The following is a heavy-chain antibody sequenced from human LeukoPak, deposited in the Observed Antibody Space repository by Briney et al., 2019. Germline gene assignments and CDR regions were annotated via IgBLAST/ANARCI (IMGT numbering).Heavy chain of an antibody. V-gene: IGHV3-7*01. CDR3: GRVIAGAIDY. CDR1: GFTFSGHS. Sequence: GGSLRLSCAASGFTFSGHSMTWVRQAPGKGLEWVANINLDGSERFYVDFVKGRFTISGDNADNSMYLQMNSLRAEDTAVYYCGRVIAGAIDYWGQGTLVTVSS. J-gene: IGHJ4*02. CDR2: INLDGSER. D-gene: IGHD6-13*01.